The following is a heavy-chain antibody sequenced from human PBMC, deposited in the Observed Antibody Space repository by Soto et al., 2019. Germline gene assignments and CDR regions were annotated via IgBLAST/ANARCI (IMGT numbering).Heavy chain of an antibody. CDR3: ARGQAFWTGYYRMPYYFDY. CDR1: GGSVSSGSYY. V-gene: IGHV4-61*01. J-gene: IGHJ4*02. D-gene: IGHD3-3*01. CDR2: LYYSGST. Sequence: PSETLSLTCTVPGGSVSSGSYYWSWIRQPPGKGLEYIGYLYYSGSTNYNPSLKSRVTISVDTPKNQFSLKLTSVTAADTAIYYCARGQAFWTGYYRMPYYFDYWGQGTLVTVSS.